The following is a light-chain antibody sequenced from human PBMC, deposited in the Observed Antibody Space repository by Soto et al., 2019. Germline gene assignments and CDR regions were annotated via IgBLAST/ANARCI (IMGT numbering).Light chain of an antibody. Sequence: ETVLTQSPGTLSLSPGERATLFCRASQSVSSSYLAWYQQKPGQAPRLLIYGASNSATGIPDRFSGSGSGTDFTLSISRLEPEDFAVYYCQQHGSSPPSWTFGQGTKVEIK. CDR2: GAS. J-gene: IGKJ1*01. CDR1: QSVSSSY. CDR3: QQHGSSPPSWT. V-gene: IGKV3-20*01.